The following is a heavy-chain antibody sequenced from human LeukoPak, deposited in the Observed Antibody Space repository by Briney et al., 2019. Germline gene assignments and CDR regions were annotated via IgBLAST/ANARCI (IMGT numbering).Heavy chain of an antibody. CDR2: INHSGST. CDR1: GGSFSGYY. J-gene: IGHJ3*02. D-gene: IGHD2-15*01. CDR3: ATRSGGSYYFAGSAFDI. Sequence: SETLSLTCAVYGGSFSGYYWSWIRQPPGKGLEWIGEINHSGSTNYNPSLKSRVTISVDTSKNQFSLKLSSVTAADTAVYYCATRSGGSYYFAGSAFDIWGQGTMVTVSS. V-gene: IGHV4-34*01.